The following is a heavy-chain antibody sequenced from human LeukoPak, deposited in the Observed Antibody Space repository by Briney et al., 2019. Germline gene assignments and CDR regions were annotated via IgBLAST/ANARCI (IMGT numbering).Heavy chain of an antibody. Sequence: GGSLRLSCAASGFTFSSYAMSWVRQAPGKGLEWVSAISGSGGSTYYADSVKGRFTISRDNSKNTLYPQMNSLRAEDTAVYYCAKGDIVVVPAAMVRYYGMDVWGKGTTVTVSS. CDR2: ISGSGGST. J-gene: IGHJ6*04. CDR1: GFTFSSYA. D-gene: IGHD2-2*01. CDR3: AKGDIVVVPAAMVRYYGMDV. V-gene: IGHV3-23*01.